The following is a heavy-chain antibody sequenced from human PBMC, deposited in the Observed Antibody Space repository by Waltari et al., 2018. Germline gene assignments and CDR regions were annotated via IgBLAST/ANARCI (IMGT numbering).Heavy chain of an antibody. CDR3: AIRQQWRLGYYGMDV. D-gene: IGHD6-19*01. CDR2: IYYSGRT. CDR1: GGSISSYY. V-gene: IGHV4-59*01. Sequence: QVQLQESGPGLVKPSETLSLTCTVSGGSISSYYWSWIRQPPGKGLEWIGYIYYSGRTNYNPSLKSRVTISVDTSKNQFSLKLSSVTAADTAVYYCAIRQQWRLGYYGMDVWGQGTTVTVSS. J-gene: IGHJ6*02.